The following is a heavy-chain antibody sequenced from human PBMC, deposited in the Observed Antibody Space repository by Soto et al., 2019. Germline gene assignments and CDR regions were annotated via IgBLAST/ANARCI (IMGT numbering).Heavy chain of an antibody. CDR2: IYHSGST. CDR1: GGSISSSSW. J-gene: IGHJ4*02. Sequence: SETLSLTCAVSGGSISSSSWWSWVRQPPGKGLEWIGEIYHSGSTNYNPSLKSRVTISVDKSKNQFSLKLSSVTAADTAVYYCARVEDYSNTYHFDYWGQGTLVTVSS. V-gene: IGHV4-4*02. D-gene: IGHD4-4*01. CDR3: ARVEDYSNTYHFDY.